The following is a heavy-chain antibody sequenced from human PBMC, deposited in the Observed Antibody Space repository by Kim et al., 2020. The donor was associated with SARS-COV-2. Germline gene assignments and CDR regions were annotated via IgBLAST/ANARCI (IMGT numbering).Heavy chain of an antibody. CDR3: AKVVVMDGYNYFYYYGMDV. V-gene: IGHV3-23*01. CDR2: ISGNGVNK. Sequence: GGSLRLSCVASGFTFDTYAMSWVRQAPGKGLERVSVISGNGVNKFYADSVRGRFTISRDNSKHTVYLQMNSLRDEDTALYYCAKVVVMDGYNYFYYYGMDVWGQGTAVTVSS. J-gene: IGHJ6*02. CDR1: GFTFDTYA. D-gene: IGHD3-22*01.